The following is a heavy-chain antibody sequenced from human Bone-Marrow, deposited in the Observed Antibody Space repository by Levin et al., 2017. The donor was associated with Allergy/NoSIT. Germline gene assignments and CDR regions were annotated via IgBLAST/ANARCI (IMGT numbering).Heavy chain of an antibody. Sequence: PSETLSLTCSVSGGSISSSTYSWGWIRQPPGKGLEWIGNVYYTGSTHYNPSLKSRVTISADTSKNQFSLKLSSVTAAATAAYYWARAPDYGTARPYQSDYWGQGTLVTVSS. CDR2: VYYTGST. CDR1: GGSISSSTYS. V-gene: IGHV4-39*01. D-gene: IGHD4/OR15-4a*01. CDR3: ARAPDYGTARPYQSDY. J-gene: IGHJ4*02.